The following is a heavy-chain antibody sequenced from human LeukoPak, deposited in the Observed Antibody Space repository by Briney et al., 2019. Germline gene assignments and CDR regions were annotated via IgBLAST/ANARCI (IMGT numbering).Heavy chain of an antibody. CDR1: GFTFSSYS. CDR3: ARGYFFDH. D-gene: IGHD1-14*01. Sequence: PGGSLRLSCAASGFTFSSYSMNWVRQAPGKGLEWISYISSGSNAIYYADSVKGRFTISRDNAKNSLYLQMNSLRDEDTAVYYCARGYFFDHWGQGTLVTVSS. V-gene: IGHV3-48*02. CDR2: ISSGSNAI. J-gene: IGHJ4*02.